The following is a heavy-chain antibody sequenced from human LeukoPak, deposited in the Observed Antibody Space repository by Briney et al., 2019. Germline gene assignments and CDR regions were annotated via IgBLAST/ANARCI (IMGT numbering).Heavy chain of an antibody. CDR1: GYTFTSYF. V-gene: IGHV1-46*01. CDR3: ARVGVTAATADY. J-gene: IGHJ4*02. Sequence: ASVKVSCKASGYTFTSYFMHWMRQAPGQGPEWMGIINPRGGSTDYSQKFQDRVSMSSDTSTSTVYMELSSLRSEDTAVYFCARVGVTAATADYWGQGTLVTVSS. CDR2: INPRGGST. D-gene: IGHD6-25*01.